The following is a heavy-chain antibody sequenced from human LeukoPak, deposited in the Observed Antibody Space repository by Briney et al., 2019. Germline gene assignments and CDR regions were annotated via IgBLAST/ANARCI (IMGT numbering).Heavy chain of an antibody. CDR1: GGSISSNSYY. D-gene: IGHD1-1*01. Sequence: SETLSLTCAVSGGSISSNSYYWGWIRQPPGKGLEWIGSIYYSGSTYYNPSLKSRVTISVDTSKNQFSLKLSSVTAADTAVYYCARNLWNDYFDYWGQGTLVTVSS. CDR2: IYYSGST. V-gene: IGHV4-39*01. CDR3: ARNLWNDYFDY. J-gene: IGHJ4*02.